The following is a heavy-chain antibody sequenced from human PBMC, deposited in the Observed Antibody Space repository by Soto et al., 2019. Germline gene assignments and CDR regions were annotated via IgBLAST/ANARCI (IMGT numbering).Heavy chain of an antibody. CDR2: MHYTAST. Sequence: SETQSLTCTVSGGSITSTNWWGWIRQPPGKGLEWIGFMHYTASTYYNPSLKSRVTMSMDTSKNQVYLELRSVTAVDTAVYYCAREGPYWGQGTLVTVSS. J-gene: IGHJ4*02. CDR1: GGSITSTNW. CDR3: AREGPY. V-gene: IGHV4-28*03.